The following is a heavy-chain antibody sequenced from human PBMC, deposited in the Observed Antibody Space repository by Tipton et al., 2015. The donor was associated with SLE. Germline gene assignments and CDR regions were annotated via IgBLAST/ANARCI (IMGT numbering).Heavy chain of an antibody. V-gene: IGHV4-38-2*01. D-gene: IGHD5-18*01. J-gene: IGHJ4*02. CDR2: IYQSGGA. CDR1: GNSINSDYS. Sequence: TLSLTCAVSGNSINSDYSWGWIRQSPGKGLEWIGTIYQSGGAYYNPSPPSRVTMSVDTSQNQFSLKLSSVTAADTAVYFCARAADGYSYGYWGQGTLVTVSS. CDR3: ARAADGYSYGY.